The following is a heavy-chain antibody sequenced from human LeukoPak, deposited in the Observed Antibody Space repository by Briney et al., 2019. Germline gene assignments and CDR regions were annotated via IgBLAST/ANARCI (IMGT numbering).Heavy chain of an antibody. V-gene: IGHV1-69*13. J-gene: IGHJ3*02. D-gene: IGHD3-10*01. Sequence: ASVKVSCKASGGTFSSYAISWVRQAPGQGLEWMGGIIPIFGTANYAQKLQGRVTITADESTSTAYMELSSLRSEDTAVYYCARSRNYYDAFDIWGQGTMVTVSS. CDR2: IIPIFGTA. CDR3: ARSRNYYDAFDI. CDR1: GGTFSSYA.